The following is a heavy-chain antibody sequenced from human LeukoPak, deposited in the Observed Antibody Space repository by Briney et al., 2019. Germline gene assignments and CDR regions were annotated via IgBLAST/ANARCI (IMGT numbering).Heavy chain of an antibody. CDR2: INQDGSGQ. Sequence: GGSLRLSCAVSGFTFSSYWMHWVRQAPGKGLEWVAQINQDGSGQYYLVSVKGRFTISRDNAKNSLYLQMNSLRVEDTAVYYCARLRFPEGDYWGQGTLVTVSS. D-gene: IGHD5-12*01. J-gene: IGHJ4*02. CDR3: ARLRFPEGDY. V-gene: IGHV3-7*01. CDR1: GFTFSSYW.